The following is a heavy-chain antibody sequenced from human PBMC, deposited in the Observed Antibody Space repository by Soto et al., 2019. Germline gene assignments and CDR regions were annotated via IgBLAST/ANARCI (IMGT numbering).Heavy chain of an antibody. CDR2: ISGSGGST. V-gene: IGHV3-23*01. CDR1: GFTFSSYA. J-gene: IGHJ4*02. Sequence: EVQLLESGGGLVQPGGSLRLSCAASGFTFSSYAMSWVRQAPGKGLEWVSAISGSGGSTYYADSVKGRFTISRDNSKNPLDLQMNSLRSEDTAVYYCAKTYYYDSSGYYYCFDYWGQGTLVTVSS. D-gene: IGHD3-22*01. CDR3: AKTYYYDSSGYYYCFDY.